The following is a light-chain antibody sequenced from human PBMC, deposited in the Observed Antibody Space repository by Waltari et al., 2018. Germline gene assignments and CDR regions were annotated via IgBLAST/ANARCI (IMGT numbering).Light chain of an antibody. CDR2: LNSDGSH. CDR1: CGHNSYA. CDR3: QTWDAGIVL. Sequence: QLVLTQSPSASASLGASVKLTCTLSCGHNSYAIAGHQHQPEKGPRYLMKLNSDGSHNTGDGIPDRFSGSSSGAERYLTISSLQSEDEADYYCQTWDAGIVLFGGGTKLTVL. V-gene: IGLV4-69*01. J-gene: IGLJ2*01.